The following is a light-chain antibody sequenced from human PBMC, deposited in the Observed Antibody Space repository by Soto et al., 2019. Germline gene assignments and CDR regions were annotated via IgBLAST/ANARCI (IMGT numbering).Light chain of an antibody. CDR3: QEYNTWPWT. J-gene: IGKJ1*01. Sequence: TLMTHSPATLSVSPGERATLSCRASQSVNNNLAWYQQKLGQAPRVLIYGASTRATGIPARFTGSGSGTEFILTITSLQSEDSAVYYCQEYNTWPWTFGQGTKVDIK. CDR1: QSVNNN. CDR2: GAS. V-gene: IGKV3-15*01.